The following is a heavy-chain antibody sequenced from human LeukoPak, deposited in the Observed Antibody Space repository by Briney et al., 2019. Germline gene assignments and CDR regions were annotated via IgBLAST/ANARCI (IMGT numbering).Heavy chain of an antibody. CDR2: ISAYYGNT. Sequence: ASVKVSCKASGYTFTSYGISWVRQAPGQGLEWMGWISAYYGNTNYAQKLQGRVTMTTDTSTSTAYMELRSLRSDDTAVYYCARCARLEWLLLKVYYYYYMDVWGKGTTVTVSS. CDR1: GYTFTSYG. V-gene: IGHV1-18*01. D-gene: IGHD3-3*01. CDR3: ARCARLEWLLLKVYYYYYMDV. J-gene: IGHJ6*03.